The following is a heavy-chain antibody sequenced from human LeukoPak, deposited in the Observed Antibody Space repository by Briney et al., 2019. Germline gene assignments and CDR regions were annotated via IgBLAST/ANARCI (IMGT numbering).Heavy chain of an antibody. V-gene: IGHV1-8*03. J-gene: IGHJ6*03. Sequence: GASVKVSCKASGYTFTSYDINWVRQATGQGLEWMGWMSPNSGNTGHAQKFQGRVTITRNTSISTAYMELSSLRSEDTAVYYCARRGYSYGYDYYYYYMDVWGKGTTVTVSS. CDR1: GYTFTSYD. CDR3: ARRGYSYGYDYYYYYMDV. D-gene: IGHD5-18*01. CDR2: MSPNSGNT.